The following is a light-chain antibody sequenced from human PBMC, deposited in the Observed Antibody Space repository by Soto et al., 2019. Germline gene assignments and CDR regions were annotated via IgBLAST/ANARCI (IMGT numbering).Light chain of an antibody. CDR2: GAS. CDR1: QSVSSSY. CDR3: QQHINWPLT. J-gene: IGKJ4*01. V-gene: IGKV3D-20*02. Sequence: EIVLTQSPGTLSLSPGERAPLSCRASQSVSSSYLAWYQQKPGQAPRLLIYGASNRATGIPARFSGSGSGADFTLTISSLEPEDFALYYCQQHINWPLTFGGGTKVDIK.